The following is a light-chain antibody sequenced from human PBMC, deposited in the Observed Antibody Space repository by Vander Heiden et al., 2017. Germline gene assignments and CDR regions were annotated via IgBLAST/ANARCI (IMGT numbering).Light chain of an antibody. CDR2: WAS. CDR1: QNVLYSSNNKNY. J-gene: IGKJ3*01. Sequence: DIVMPQSPDSLAVSLGDRATINCKSSQNVLYSSNNKNYLAWYQQKPGQPPKLLIYWASARESGVPDRFSGSGSGTDFTLTISSLQAEDAAVYYCQQHYSIPLTFGPGTKVDIK. V-gene: IGKV4-1*01. CDR3: QQHYSIPLT.